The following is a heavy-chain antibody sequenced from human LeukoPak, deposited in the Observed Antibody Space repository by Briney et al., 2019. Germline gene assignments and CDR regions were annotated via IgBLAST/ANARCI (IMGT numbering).Heavy chain of an antibody. CDR2: ISSSGGST. CDR1: GFTFSSYW. V-gene: IGHV3-23*01. D-gene: IGHD5-18*01. Sequence: GGSLRLSCAASGFTFSSYWMSWVRQAPGKGLEWVSAISSSGGSTYYADSVKGRFTISRDNSKNTLYLQMNSLRAEDTAVYYCAKDREGYSYGVDYWGQGTLVTVSS. CDR3: AKDREGYSYGVDY. J-gene: IGHJ4*02.